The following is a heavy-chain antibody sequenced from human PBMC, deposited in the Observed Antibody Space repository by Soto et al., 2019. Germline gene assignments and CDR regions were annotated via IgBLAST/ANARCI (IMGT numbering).Heavy chain of an antibody. J-gene: IGHJ4*02. Sequence: PSETLSLTCTVSDGSISSSSNYWGWIRQPPGKGLEWIGSIYYSGSNYYNPSLKSRFTISVDTPKNQFSLNLNSVTAADTAVYYRARETIPRAAGLIDNWGQGTLVTVSS. V-gene: IGHV4-39*02. CDR2: IYYSGSN. D-gene: IGHD3-3*01. CDR3: ARETIPRAAGLIDN. CDR1: DGSISSSSNY.